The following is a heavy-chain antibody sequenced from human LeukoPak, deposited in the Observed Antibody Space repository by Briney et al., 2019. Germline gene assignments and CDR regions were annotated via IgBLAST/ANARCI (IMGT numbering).Heavy chain of an antibody. D-gene: IGHD1-1*01. CDR1: GGSIRSYY. Sequence: SETLSLTCTVSGGSIRSYYWSWIRQPPGKGLEWIGYIYYSGSTNYNPSLKSRVTISVDTSKNQFSLKLSSVTAADTAVYYCARYNWNTWFDPWGQGALVTVSS. J-gene: IGHJ5*02. CDR3: ARYNWNTWFDP. CDR2: IYYSGST. V-gene: IGHV4-59*01.